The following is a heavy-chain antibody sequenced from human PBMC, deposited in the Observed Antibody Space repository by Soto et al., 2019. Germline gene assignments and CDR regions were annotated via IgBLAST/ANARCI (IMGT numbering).Heavy chain of an antibody. V-gene: IGHV1-69*08. CDR1: GGTFHSSHT. J-gene: IGHJ3*02. CDR2: IIPVLGIG. Sequence: QVQLVQSGAEVQKPGSSVKVSCKPSGGTFHSSHTLSWVRQAPGQGLEWVGRIIPVLGIGNHPQKFQGRITVTADISTSTVYMELSSLTSEDTAIYYCAREPQSDVFEIWGQGTLVTVSS. CDR3: AREPQSDVFEI.